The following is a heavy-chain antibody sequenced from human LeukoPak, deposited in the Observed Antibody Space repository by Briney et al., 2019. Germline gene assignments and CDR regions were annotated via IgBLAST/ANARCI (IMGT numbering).Heavy chain of an antibody. CDR1: GGSISTYY. D-gene: IGHD1-1*01. Sequence: SETLSLTCTVSGGSISTYYWSWIRQPPGKGLEWIGYIYYSGSTNYNPSLKSRVTISVDTSKNQFSLKLSSVTAADTAVYYCARQELEPTFDYWGQGTLVTVSS. CDR2: IYYSGST. V-gene: IGHV4-59*08. CDR3: ARQELEPTFDY. J-gene: IGHJ4*02.